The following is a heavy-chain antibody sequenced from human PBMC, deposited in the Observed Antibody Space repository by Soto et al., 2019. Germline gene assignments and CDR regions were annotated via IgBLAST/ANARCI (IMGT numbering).Heavy chain of an antibody. CDR1: GYTFTSYG. CDR3: ARVFYYDSSAEDAFDI. J-gene: IGHJ3*02. D-gene: IGHD3-22*01. Sequence: AAGKGSCKASGYTFTSYGISWVRQAPGQGLEWMGWISAYNGNTNYAQKLQGRVTMTTDTSTSTAYMELRSLRSDDTAVYYCARVFYYDSSAEDAFDIWGQGPMVTASS. V-gene: IGHV1-18*01. CDR2: ISAYNGNT.